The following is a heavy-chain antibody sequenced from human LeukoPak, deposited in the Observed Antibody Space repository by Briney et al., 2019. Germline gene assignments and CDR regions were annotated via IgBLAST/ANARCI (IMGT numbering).Heavy chain of an antibody. D-gene: IGHD3-22*01. V-gene: IGHV1-2*02. CDR1: GYTFTRYY. Sequence: GASVKVSCKASGYTFTRYYMYWVRQAPGQGLEWMGWINPNSGGTNYAQKFQGRVTMTRDTSISTAYMELSRLRSDDTAVYYCARGYDSSGYYYSIWYWGQGTLVTVSS. J-gene: IGHJ4*02. CDR3: ARGYDSSGYYYSIWY. CDR2: INPNSGGT.